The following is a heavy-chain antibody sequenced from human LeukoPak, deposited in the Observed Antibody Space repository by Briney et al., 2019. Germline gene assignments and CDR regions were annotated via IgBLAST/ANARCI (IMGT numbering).Heavy chain of an antibody. CDR3: ARERRYYGSGSYYPYPEYFQH. CDR1: GFTFSSYS. J-gene: IGHJ1*01. Sequence: GGSLRLSCAASGFTFSSYSMNWVRQAPGKGLEWVSYICSSSSTIYYADSVKGRFTTSRDNAKNSLYLQMHSLRAEDTAVYYCARERRYYGSGSYYPYPEYFQHWGQGTLVTVSS. V-gene: IGHV3-48*01. CDR2: ICSSSSTI. D-gene: IGHD3-10*01.